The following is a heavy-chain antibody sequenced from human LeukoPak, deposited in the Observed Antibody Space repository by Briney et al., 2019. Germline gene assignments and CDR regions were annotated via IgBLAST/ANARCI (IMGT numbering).Heavy chain of an antibody. J-gene: IGHJ5*02. V-gene: IGHV4-61*05. Sequence: SETLSLTCTVSGGSIFSSNSYWGWIRQPPGKGLEWIGRIYTSGSTNYNPSLKSRVTMSVDTSKNQFSLKLSSVTAADTAVYYCARSPRQEKWFDPWGQGTLVTVSS. CDR3: ARSPRQEKWFDP. CDR2: IYTSGST. CDR1: GGSIFSSNSY. D-gene: IGHD6-25*01.